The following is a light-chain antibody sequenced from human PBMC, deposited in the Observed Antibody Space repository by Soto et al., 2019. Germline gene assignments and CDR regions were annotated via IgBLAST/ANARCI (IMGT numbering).Light chain of an antibody. CDR1: SSDVGDYKY. Sequence: QSVLTQPASVSGSPGQSITISCTGTSSDVGDYKYVSWYQQHPYKAPKLIIFVNSKRPSLVSNRFSGSKSGNTASLTISGIQAEDDADYDCSSYTSSDTPNVFGTGTKLTVL. V-gene: IGLV2-14*01. J-gene: IGLJ1*01. CDR2: VNS. CDR3: SSYTSSDTPNV.